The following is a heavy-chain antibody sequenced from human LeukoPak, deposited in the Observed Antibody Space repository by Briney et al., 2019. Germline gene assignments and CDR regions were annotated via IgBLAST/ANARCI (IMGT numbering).Heavy chain of an antibody. D-gene: IGHD3-16*01. V-gene: IGHV1-18*01. J-gene: IGHJ4*02. Sequence: ASVKVSCKASGYTFNKFGVSLVRQAPGQGLEWMGWISGYNGNTNYPQKFQGRVSMTADKSTNTVYMELRGLTSDDTGVYFCGRDWFIHVWGQGTLITVSS. CDR2: ISGYNGNT. CDR3: GRDWFIHV. CDR1: GYTFNKFG.